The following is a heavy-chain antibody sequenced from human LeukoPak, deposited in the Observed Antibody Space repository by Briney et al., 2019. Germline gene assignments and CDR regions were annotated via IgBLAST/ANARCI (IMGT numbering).Heavy chain of an antibody. CDR1: RFAFSSYW. D-gene: IGHD2-2*01. CDR2: IKEDGSAK. V-gene: IGHV3-7*05. CDR3: ARLFKVVPAAIHT. J-gene: IGHJ5*02. Sequence: GGSLRLSCVASRFAFSSYWMAWVRQAPGKGLEWVANIKEDGSAKSYVDSVKGRFTISRDNAKNSLYLQLNSLRAEDTAVYYCARLFKVVPAAIHTWGQGTLVTVSS.